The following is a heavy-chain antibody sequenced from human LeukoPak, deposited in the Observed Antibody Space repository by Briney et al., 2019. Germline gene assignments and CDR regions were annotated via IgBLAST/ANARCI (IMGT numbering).Heavy chain of an antibody. CDR1: GFTFSSYG. CDR2: IWYDGSNK. V-gene: IGHV3-33*01. D-gene: IGHD4-17*01. CDR3: ARNQDYGVYNSVGAFDI. Sequence: GRSLRLSCAASGFTFSSYGMHWVRQAPGKGLEWVAVIWYDGSNKYYADSVKGRFTISRDNSKNTLYLRMNSLRAEDTAVYYCARNQDYGVYNSVGAFDIWGQGTMVTVSS. J-gene: IGHJ3*02.